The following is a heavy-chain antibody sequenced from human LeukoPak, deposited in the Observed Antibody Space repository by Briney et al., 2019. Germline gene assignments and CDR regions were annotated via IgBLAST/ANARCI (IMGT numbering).Heavy chain of an antibody. CDR2: IYHSGST. CDR3: ARWTIATRHAFDI. Sequence: MSSETLSLTCTVSGYSISSGYYWGWIRQPPGKGLEWIGSIYHSGSTYYNPSLKSRVTISVDTSKNQFSLKLSSVTAADTAVYYCARWTIATRHAFDIWGQGTMVTVSS. D-gene: IGHD5-12*01. V-gene: IGHV4-38-2*02. J-gene: IGHJ3*02. CDR1: GYSISSGYY.